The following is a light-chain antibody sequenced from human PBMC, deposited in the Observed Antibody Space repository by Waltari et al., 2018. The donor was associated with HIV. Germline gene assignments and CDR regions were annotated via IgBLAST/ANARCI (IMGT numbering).Light chain of an antibody. J-gene: IGKJ1*01. CDR2: GAS. CDR1: QSVISNY. CDR3: QQYVSSPT. Sequence: ENVLTQYPGTLSLSPGERATLSCRASQSVISNYFAWYQQKPGQPPRLLIYGASARATGIPDRFSGSGSGTDFTLTISRLEPEDSAVYYCQQYVSSPTFGQGTKVEIK. V-gene: IGKV3-20*01.